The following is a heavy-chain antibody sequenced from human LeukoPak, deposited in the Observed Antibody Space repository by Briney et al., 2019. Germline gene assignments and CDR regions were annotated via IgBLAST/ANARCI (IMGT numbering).Heavy chain of an antibody. D-gene: IGHD3-10*01. CDR1: GGSISGDY. J-gene: IGHJ6*02. CDR2: IYYSGTGRT. Sequence: SETLSLTCTVSGGSISGDYWSWIRQPPGKGLEYIGYIYYSGTGRTNYNPSLKSRVTISVDTSKNQFSLKLSSVPPADTAVYYCARLAARRGYYYYGMDVWGQGTTVTVSS. CDR3: ARLAARRGYYYYGMDV. V-gene: IGHV4-59*01.